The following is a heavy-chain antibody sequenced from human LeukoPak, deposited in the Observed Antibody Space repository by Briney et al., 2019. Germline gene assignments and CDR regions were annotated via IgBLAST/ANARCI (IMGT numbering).Heavy chain of an antibody. CDR2: ISYDGGNE. J-gene: IGHJ4*02. D-gene: IGHD2-21*02. Sequence: GGSLRLSCAASGFTFTHYGMHWVRQAPGKGLEWVAIISYDGGNEYLSDSVKGRFTISRDNSKNTSHLQMNSLRPEDTAVYYCATDPSLRLTLPLWGQGTLVTVSS. V-gene: IGHV3-30*03. CDR1: GFTFTHYG. CDR3: ATDPSLRLTLPL.